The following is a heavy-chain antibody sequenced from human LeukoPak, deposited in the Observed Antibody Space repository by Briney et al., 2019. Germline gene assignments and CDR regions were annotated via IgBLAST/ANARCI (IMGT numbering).Heavy chain of an antibody. CDR2: IKESGSEK. CDR1: GFTFNNYW. D-gene: IGHD6-6*01. J-gene: IGHJ4*02. Sequence: GGSLRLSCAASGFTFNNYWMNWVRQAPGKGLEWVATIKESGSEKYSVDSVKSRFTISRDNAKTSLYLQMNSLRAEDTAVYYCARRGSYGRLVGQTYFDYWGQGILVTVSS. V-gene: IGHV3-7*01. CDR3: ARRGSYGRLVGQTYFDY.